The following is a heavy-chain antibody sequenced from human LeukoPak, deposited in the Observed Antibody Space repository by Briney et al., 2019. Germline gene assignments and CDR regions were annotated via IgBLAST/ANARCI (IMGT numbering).Heavy chain of an antibody. Sequence: PGGSLRLSCAASGFTFSSYSMNWVRQAPGKGLEWVSSISSSSSYIYYADSVKGRFTISRDNAKNSLYLQMNSLRAEDTAVYYCARDSRGQKDDFDYWGQGTLVTVSS. D-gene: IGHD2/OR15-2a*01. CDR1: GFTFSSYS. V-gene: IGHV3-21*01. J-gene: IGHJ4*02. CDR2: ISSSSSYI. CDR3: ARDSRGQKDDFDY.